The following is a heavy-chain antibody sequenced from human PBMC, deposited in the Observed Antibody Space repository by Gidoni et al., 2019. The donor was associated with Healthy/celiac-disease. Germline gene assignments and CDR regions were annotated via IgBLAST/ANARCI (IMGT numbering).Heavy chain of an antibody. CDR2: ISSIGSTI. Sequence: QVQLVASGGGLVKPGGSLRLSCAASGFTFRDYYMSWIRQAPGKGLEVVSYISSIGSTIYYADSVKGRFTISRDNAKNSLYLQRNSLRAEDTAVYYCARKMYDSSVYCPDYWGQGTLVTVSS. D-gene: IGHD3-22*01. J-gene: IGHJ4*02. V-gene: IGHV3-11*01. CDR1: GFTFRDYY. CDR3: ARKMYDSSVYCPDY.